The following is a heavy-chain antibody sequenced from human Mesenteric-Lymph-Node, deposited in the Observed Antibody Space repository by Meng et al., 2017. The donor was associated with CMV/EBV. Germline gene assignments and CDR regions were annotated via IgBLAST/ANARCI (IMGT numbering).Heavy chain of an antibody. D-gene: IGHD3-10*01. CDR3: CRSGSHYYFDF. J-gene: IGHJ4*02. CDR1: GYTFISYS. CDR2: FNPRDGST. V-gene: IGHV1-46*01. Sequence: SCKASGYTFISYSIHWVRQAPGQGLEWMGIFNPRDGSTTYAQSFQGRVTMTRDTSTTTAYMELSSLRSEDTAVFYCCRSGSHYYFDFWGQGTLVTVSS.